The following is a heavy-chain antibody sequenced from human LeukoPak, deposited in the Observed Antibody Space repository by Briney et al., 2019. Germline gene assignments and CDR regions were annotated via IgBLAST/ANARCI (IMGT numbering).Heavy chain of an antibody. D-gene: IGHD3-10*01. CDR1: GFTFSDYA. CDR2: ISDGGGTT. J-gene: IGHJ4*02. CDR3: AKAFQRGVLITSQD. Sequence: PGGSLRLSCAASGFTFSDYAMMWVREAPGKGREWVSVISDGGGTTYYAVSVRGRFNISRDNSKNRLYLQMNSLRGEDTAVYYCAKAFQRGVLITSQDWGQGTQVTVSS. V-gene: IGHV3-23*01.